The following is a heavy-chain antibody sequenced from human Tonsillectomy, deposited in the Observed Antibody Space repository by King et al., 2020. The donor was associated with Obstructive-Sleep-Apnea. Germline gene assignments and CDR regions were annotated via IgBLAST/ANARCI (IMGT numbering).Heavy chain of an antibody. CDR2: IRGSGGST. D-gene: IGHD3-9*01. CDR3: AKDLISRYDILTGYYGFDP. V-gene: IGHV3-23*04. Sequence: DVQLVESGGGLVQPGGSLRLSCAASGFTFSSYAMNWVRQAPGKGLEWVSAIRGSGGSTYYADSVKGRFTISRDNSENILYLQMNSLRAEDTAVYYCAKDLISRYDILTGYYGFDPWGQGTLVTVSS. CDR1: GFTFSSYA. J-gene: IGHJ5*02.